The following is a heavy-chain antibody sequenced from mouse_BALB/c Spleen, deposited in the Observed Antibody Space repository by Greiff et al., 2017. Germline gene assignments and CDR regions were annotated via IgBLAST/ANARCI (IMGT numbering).Heavy chain of an antibody. V-gene: IGHV3-2*02. D-gene: IGHD2-12*01. Sequence: EVKLMESGPGLVKPSQSLSLTCTVTGYSITSDYAWNWIRQFPGNKLEWMGYISYSGSTSYNPSLKSRISITRDTSKNQFFLQLNSVTTEDTATYYCARYDEGWGFAYWGQGTLVTVSA. J-gene: IGHJ3*01. CDR2: ISYSGST. CDR3: ARYDEGWGFAY. CDR1: GYSITSDYA.